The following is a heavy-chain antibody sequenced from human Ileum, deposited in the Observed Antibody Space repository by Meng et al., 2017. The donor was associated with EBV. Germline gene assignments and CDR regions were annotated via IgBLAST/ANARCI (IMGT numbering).Heavy chain of an antibody. CDR3: ASSDYYRSDY. D-gene: IGHD3-22*01. J-gene: IGHJ4*02. CDR1: GGSISRSDW. V-gene: IGHV4-4*02. CDR2: TSHSGST. Sequence: QGQLQQSGPGLVKPSETLSLTFAVSGGSISRSDWWSWVRQPPGKGLEWIGETSHSGSTNYSPSLKSQVTISLDKSKNQLSLKLNSVTAADTAVYYCASSDYYRSDYWGQGTLVTVSS.